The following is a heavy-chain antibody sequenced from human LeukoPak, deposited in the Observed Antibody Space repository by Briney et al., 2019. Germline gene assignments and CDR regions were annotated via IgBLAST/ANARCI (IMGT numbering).Heavy chain of an antibody. CDR2: IIPIFGTA. D-gene: IGHD1-26*01. CDR1: GGTFSSYA. J-gene: IGHJ6*02. V-gene: IGHV1-69*13. CDR3: ARLIEEWELLRRYYYYYYGMDV. Sequence: GASVKVSCKVSGGTFSSYAISWVRQAPGQGLEWMGGIIPIFGTANYAQKFQGRVAITADESTSTAYMELRSLRSEDTAVYYCARLIEEWELLRRYYYYYYGMDVWGQGTTVTVSS.